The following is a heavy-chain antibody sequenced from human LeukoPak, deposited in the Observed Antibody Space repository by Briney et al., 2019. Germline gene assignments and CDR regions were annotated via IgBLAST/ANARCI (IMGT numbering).Heavy chain of an antibody. CDR3: ARGLRHYYYDSSGYYYDTRGSNYFDY. CDR1: GGSFSGYY. V-gene: IGHV4-34*01. J-gene: IGHJ4*02. CDR2: INHSGST. D-gene: IGHD3-22*01. Sequence: PSETLSLTCAVYGGSFSGYYWSWIRQPPGKGLEWIGEINHSGSTNYNPSLKSRVTISVDTSKSQFSLKLSSVTAADTAVYYCARGLRHYYYDSSGYYYDTRGSNYFDYWGQGTLVTVSS.